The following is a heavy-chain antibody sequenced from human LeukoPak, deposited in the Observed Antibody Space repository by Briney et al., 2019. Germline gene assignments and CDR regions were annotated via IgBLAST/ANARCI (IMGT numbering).Heavy chain of an antibody. V-gene: IGHV3-30*18. J-gene: IGHJ6*02. CDR1: GFTFSSYG. CDR3: AKEGPAAPTWRVDV. D-gene: IGHD2-2*01. CDR2: ISYDGSNK. Sequence: PGGSLRLSCAASGFTFSSYGMHWVRQAPGKGLEWVAVISYDGSNKYYADSVKGRSTISRDNSKNTLYLQMNSLRAEDTAVYYCAKEGPAAPTWRVDVWGQGTTVTVSS.